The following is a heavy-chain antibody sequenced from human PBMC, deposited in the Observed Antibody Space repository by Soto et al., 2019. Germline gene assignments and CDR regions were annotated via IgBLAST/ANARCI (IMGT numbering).Heavy chain of an antibody. Sequence: QVQLVQSGAEVKKPGASVKVSCKASGYTFTSYGISWVRQAPGQGLEWMGWISAYNGNTDYAQKIQGRVTMTTDTSTSTAYKELRSRRSDDTAVYYCASDGRYGGSYGGYYFDYWGQGTLVTVSS. CDR3: ASDGRYGGSYGGYYFDY. D-gene: IGHD1-26*01. CDR1: GYTFTSYG. V-gene: IGHV1-18*01. J-gene: IGHJ4*02. CDR2: ISAYNGNT.